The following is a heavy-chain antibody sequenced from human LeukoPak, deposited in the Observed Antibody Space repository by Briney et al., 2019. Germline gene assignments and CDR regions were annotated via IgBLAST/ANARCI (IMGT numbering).Heavy chain of an antibody. CDR3: AHRVVSGGLGY. Sequence: ESAPTLVKPTQTLTLSCTFSGFSLSTRGVGVGRIRQPPGKALEWLAVIHWNDANQYSPSLKSRLNITKDTSKIQMVLTMTNMDPVDTATYYCAHRVVSGGLGYWGQGTLVTVSS. CDR2: IHWNDAN. D-gene: IGHD3-16*01. V-gene: IGHV2-5*01. J-gene: IGHJ4*02. CDR1: GFSLSTRGVG.